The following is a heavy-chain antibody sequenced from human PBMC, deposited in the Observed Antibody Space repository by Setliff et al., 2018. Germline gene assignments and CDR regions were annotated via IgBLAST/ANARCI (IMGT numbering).Heavy chain of an antibody. J-gene: IGHJ4*02. CDR1: GYTFNNYG. D-gene: IGHD3-22*01. CDR2: INNYSFKT. V-gene: IGHV1-18*01. CDR3: ARINFYVSSGYYYAPDF. Sequence: ASVKVSCKASGYTFNNYGITWVRQAPGQGLEWMGWINNYSFKTTYSQKFLDRVTMTTDTSATTAYMELKNLRSDDTAVYYCARINFYVSSGYYYAPDFWGQGILVTVSS.